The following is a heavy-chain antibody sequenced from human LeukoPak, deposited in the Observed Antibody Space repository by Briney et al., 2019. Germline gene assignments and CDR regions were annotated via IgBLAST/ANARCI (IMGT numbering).Heavy chain of an antibody. CDR2: ISGSDGST. J-gene: IGHJ4*02. D-gene: IGHD2-8*01. CDR3: ARCMGSSTYGSLAY. V-gene: IGHV3-23*01. CDR1: GFTFSSYA. Sequence: GGSLRLPCAASGFTFSSYAMTWVRQAPGKGLQWVSAISGSDGSTYYADSVKGRFTISRDNSKNTLYLQMNSLRAEDTAVYYCARCMGSSTYGSLAYWGQGTLVTVSS.